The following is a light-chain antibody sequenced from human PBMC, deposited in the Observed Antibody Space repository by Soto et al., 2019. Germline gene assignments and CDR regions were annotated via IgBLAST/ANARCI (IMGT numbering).Light chain of an antibody. CDR1: SSDAGSYNL. Sequence: QSALTQPASVSGSPGQSNTISCTGTSSDAGSYNLVSWYQEHPGKAPKLMIYEGSKRPSGVSNRFSGSMSGNTAYLTISGLQAEDEADYFCCSYAGSRVFVGGTKVTVL. CDR3: CSYAGSRV. CDR2: EGS. J-gene: IGLJ3*02. V-gene: IGLV2-23*01.